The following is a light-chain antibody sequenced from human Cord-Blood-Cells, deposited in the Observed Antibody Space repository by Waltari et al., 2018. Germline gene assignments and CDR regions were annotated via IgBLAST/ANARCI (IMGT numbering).Light chain of an antibody. CDR1: SSDVGGYNY. Sequence: QSALTQPRSVSGSPGQSVTISFTGTSSDVGGYNYVSWYQQHPGKVPKLMIYDVSKRPSGVPDRFSGSKSGNTASRTISGLQAEDEADYYCCSYAGSYTLVFGGGTKLTVL. CDR2: DVS. J-gene: IGLJ3*02. V-gene: IGLV2-11*01. CDR3: CSYAGSYTLV.